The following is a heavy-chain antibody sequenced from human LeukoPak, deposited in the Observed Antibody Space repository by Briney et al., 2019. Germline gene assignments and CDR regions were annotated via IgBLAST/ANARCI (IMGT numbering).Heavy chain of an antibody. CDR3: ARLETPGIAVAGSCDY. CDR1: GYTFTSYW. V-gene: IGHV5-51*01. CDR2: IYPGDSDT. Sequence: AAESLTLSCTGSGYTFTSYWIGWVRQMPGKSREWLGIIYPGDSDTIYSPSFQGQVTISADDSISTAYLQWSSLKASDTAMYYCARLETPGIAVAGSCDYWGQGTLVTVSS. J-gene: IGHJ4*02. D-gene: IGHD6-19*01.